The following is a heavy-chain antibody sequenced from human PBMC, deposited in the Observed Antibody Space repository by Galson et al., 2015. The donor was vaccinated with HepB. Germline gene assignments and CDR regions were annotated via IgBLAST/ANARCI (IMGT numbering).Heavy chain of an antibody. V-gene: IGHV1-69*13. Sequence: SVKVSCKASGGTFSSYAISWVRQAPGQGLEWMGGIIPIFGTANYAQKFQGRVTITADESTSTAYMELSSLRSEDTAVYYCARGSRDEDGYNSYFDYWGQGTLVTVSS. CDR2: IIPIFGTA. CDR1: GGTFSSYA. D-gene: IGHD5-24*01. CDR3: ARGSRDEDGYNSYFDY. J-gene: IGHJ4*02.